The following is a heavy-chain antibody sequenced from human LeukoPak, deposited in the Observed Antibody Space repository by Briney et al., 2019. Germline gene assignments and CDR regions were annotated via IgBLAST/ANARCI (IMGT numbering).Heavy chain of an antibody. J-gene: IGHJ5*02. CDR3: ARAWEAPGELLWFGESPGNWFDP. CDR1: GGSFSGYY. CDR2: INHSGST. D-gene: IGHD3-10*01. V-gene: IGHV4-34*01. Sequence: PSETLSLTCAVYGGSFSGYYWSWIRQPPGKGLERIGEINHSGSTNYNPSLKSRVTISVDTSKNQFSLKLSSVTAADTAVYYCARAWEAPGELLWFGESPGNWFDPWGQGTLVTVSS.